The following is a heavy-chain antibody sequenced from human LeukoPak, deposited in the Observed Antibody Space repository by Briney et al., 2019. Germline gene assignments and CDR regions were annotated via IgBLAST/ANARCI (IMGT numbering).Heavy chain of an antibody. CDR1: GCTFTGYY. D-gene: IGHD3-3*01. CDR2: INPNSGGT. Sequence: ASVKVSCKASGCTFTGYYMHWVRQAPGQGLEWMGRINPNSGGTNYAQKFQGRVTMARDTSISTAYMELSSLRSEDTAVYYCARGRYYDFWSGYYNHYYYYYGMDVWGQGTTVTVSS. V-gene: IGHV1-2*06. J-gene: IGHJ6*02. CDR3: ARGRYYDFWSGYYNHYYYYYGMDV.